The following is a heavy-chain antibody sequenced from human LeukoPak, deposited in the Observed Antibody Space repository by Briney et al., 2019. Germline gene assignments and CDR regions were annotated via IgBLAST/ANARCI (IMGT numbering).Heavy chain of an antibody. J-gene: IGHJ4*02. Sequence: PSETLSLTCTVSGGSISSYYWSWVRQPPGKGLEWVGYIYYSGSTNYNPSLKSRVTISVDTSKNQFSLKLSSVTAADTAVYYCARDRDYYGSGRYVYWGQGTLVTVPS. CDR1: GGSISSYY. CDR2: IYYSGST. V-gene: IGHV4-59*01. CDR3: ARDRDYYGSGRYVY. D-gene: IGHD3-10*01.